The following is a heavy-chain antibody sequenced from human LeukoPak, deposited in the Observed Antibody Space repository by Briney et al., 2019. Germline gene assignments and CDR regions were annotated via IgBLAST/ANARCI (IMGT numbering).Heavy chain of an antibody. J-gene: IGHJ4*02. D-gene: IGHD2-8*01. Sequence: GGSLTLPCAASGFTFSSYAVSWVRQAPGKGLEWVSSISGSGGSTYSADSVKGRFTISRDNSKNTLYLQTNSLRAEDTALYYCAKDRSCTNDICHEDCALWGERTLVTVSS. CDR3: AKDRSCTNDICHEDCAL. CDR1: GFTFSSYA. CDR2: ISGSGGST. V-gene: IGHV3-23*01.